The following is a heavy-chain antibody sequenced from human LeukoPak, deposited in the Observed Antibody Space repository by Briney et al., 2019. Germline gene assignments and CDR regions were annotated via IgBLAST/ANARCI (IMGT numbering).Heavy chain of an antibody. CDR2: INPNHDT. D-gene: IGHD6-25*01. Sequence: GTSVTLCFKTAGNIFTYYYMHLVRQAPGQGLEWMGLINPNHDTNYAKKAEGRVNRIRDTSISTAYMEMSKLTSDDAAVYYCATEGGPAATRGLLSNWFDPWGQGTLVTVSS. V-gene: IGHV1-2*02. CDR1: GNIFTYYY. J-gene: IGHJ5*02. CDR3: ATEGGPAATRGLLSNWFDP.